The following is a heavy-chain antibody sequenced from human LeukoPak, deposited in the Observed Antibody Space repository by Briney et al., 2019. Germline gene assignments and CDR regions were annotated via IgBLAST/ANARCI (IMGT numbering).Heavy chain of an antibody. J-gene: IGHJ4*02. CDR1: GFTFSSYA. CDR3: ASDMVRGVITFNFDY. D-gene: IGHD3-10*01. CDR2: ISYDGSNK. V-gene: IGHV3-30*04. Sequence: GGSLRLSCAASGFTFSSYAMHWVRQAPGKGLEWVAVISYDGSNKYYADSVKGRFTISRDNSKNMLYLQMDSLRAEDTAVYYCASDMVRGVITFNFDYWGQGTLVTVSS.